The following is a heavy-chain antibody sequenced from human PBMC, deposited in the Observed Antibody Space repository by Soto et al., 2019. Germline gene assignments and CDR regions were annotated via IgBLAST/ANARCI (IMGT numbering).Heavy chain of an antibody. CDR2: IYYSGST. CDR3: PRGRIGFDY. V-gene: IGHV4-59*01. J-gene: IGHJ4*02. D-gene: IGHD1-26*01. CDR1: GGSISSYY. Sequence: QVQLQESGPGLVKPSETLSLTCTVSGGSISSYYWSWIRQPPGKGLEWIGYIYYSGSTNYNPSLKSLLTTSVDTSKNQFPLKLSPVTAADTAVYYCPRGRIGFDYWGQGTLVTVSS.